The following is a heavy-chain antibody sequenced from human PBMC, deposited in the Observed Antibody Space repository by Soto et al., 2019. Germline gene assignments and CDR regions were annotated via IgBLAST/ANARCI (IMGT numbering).Heavy chain of an antibody. Sequence: ASVKVSCKASGYTFTSYDINWVRQATGQGLEWMGWINPSNDNTGYAQRFQCRVTMTRNTSISTVYMELSSLTSDDTAVYYCARDNYYDSSGQRENWFDPWGQGTLVTVSS. D-gene: IGHD3-22*01. V-gene: IGHV1-8*01. J-gene: IGHJ5*02. CDR1: GYTFTSYD. CDR3: ARDNYYDSSGQRENWFDP. CDR2: INPSNDNT.